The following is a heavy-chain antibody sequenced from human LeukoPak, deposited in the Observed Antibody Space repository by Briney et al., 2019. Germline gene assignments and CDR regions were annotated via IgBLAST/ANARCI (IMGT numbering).Heavy chain of an antibody. CDR2: IYYSGST. Sequence: PSXTLSLTCTVSGGSISSSSYYWGWIRQPPGKGVEWIGNIYYSGSTYYKPSVKSRATISVDTAKNQFSLKLSSVSAADTAVYYCARDYGDYQFDHWGQGTLVTVSS. CDR3: ARDYGDYQFDH. CDR1: GGSISSSSYY. D-gene: IGHD4-17*01. J-gene: IGHJ4*02. V-gene: IGHV4-39*02.